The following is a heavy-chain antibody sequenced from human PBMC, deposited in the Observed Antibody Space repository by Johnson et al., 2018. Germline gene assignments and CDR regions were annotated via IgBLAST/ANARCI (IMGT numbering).Heavy chain of an antibody. D-gene: IGHD3-10*01. J-gene: IGHJ6*02. CDR2: ISWNSDNI. V-gene: IGHV3-9*01. CDR1: GFTFAEHA. CDR3: AKDIYFHYYGMDV. Sequence: VQLVESGGGLVQXGRSLRLSCAASGFTFAEHAMHWVRQVPGRGLEWVSVISWNSDNIGYADSVKGRFTISRANANNIVYLQMNSLRAEDTALYYCAKDIYFHYYGMDVWGQGTTVTVSS.